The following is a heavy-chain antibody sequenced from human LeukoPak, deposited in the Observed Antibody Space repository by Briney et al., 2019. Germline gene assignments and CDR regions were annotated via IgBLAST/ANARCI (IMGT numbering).Heavy chain of an antibody. J-gene: IGHJ4*02. V-gene: IGHV3-66*01. CDR3: ARGPNYDSSGDFDY. Sequence: GGSLRLSCAASGFTVSSNYMSWVRQAPGKGLEWVSVIYSGGSTYYADSVKGRFTISRDNSKNTLYLQMNSLRAEDTAVYYCARGPNYDSSGDFDYWGQGTLVTVSS. D-gene: IGHD3-22*01. CDR2: IYSGGST. CDR1: GFTVSSNY.